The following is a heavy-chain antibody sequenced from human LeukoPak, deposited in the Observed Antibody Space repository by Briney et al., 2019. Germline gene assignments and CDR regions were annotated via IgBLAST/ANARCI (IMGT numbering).Heavy chain of an antibody. Sequence: PGGSLRLSCTASGFTFGDYAMSWVRQAPGKGLEWVGFIRSKAYGGTTEYAASVKGRFTISRDDSKSIAYLQMNSLKTEDTAVYYCIICSGGSCFSFDYWGQGTLVTVSS. CDR1: GFTFGDYA. CDR2: IRSKAYGGTT. D-gene: IGHD2-15*01. V-gene: IGHV3-49*04. CDR3: IICSGGSCFSFDY. J-gene: IGHJ4*02.